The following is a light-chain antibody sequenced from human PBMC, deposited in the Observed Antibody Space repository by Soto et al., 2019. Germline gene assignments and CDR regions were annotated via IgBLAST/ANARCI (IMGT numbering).Light chain of an antibody. V-gene: IGLV2-14*01. J-gene: IGLJ1*01. CDR1: SSDVGGYNY. CDR3: SSYTSSSTLGV. Sequence: QSALTQPASVSGSPGQSITISCTGTSSDVGGYNYVSWYQQHPGKAPKLMIYDVSNRPSGVSNRFSGCKSGNTASLTISGLQAEDEADYYCSSYTSSSTLGVFGTGTQLTVL. CDR2: DVS.